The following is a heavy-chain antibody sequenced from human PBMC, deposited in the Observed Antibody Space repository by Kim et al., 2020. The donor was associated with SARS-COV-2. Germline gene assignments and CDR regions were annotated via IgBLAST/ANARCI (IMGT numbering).Heavy chain of an antibody. D-gene: IGHD1-26*01. CDR2: IYYSGST. CDR1: GGSISSSSYY. Sequence: SETLSLTCTVSGGSISSSSYYWGWIRQPPGKGLEWIGSIYYSGSTYYNPSLKSRVTISVDTSKNQFSLKLSSVTAADTAVYYCASIKVGACNTWGQGTLVTVSS. V-gene: IGHV4-39*01. CDR3: ASIKVGACNT. J-gene: IGHJ4*02.